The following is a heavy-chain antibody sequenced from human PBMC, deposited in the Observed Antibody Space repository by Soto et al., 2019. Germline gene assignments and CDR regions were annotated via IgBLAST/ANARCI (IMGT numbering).Heavy chain of an antibody. V-gene: IGHV5-10-1*01. D-gene: IGHD1-1*01. CDR1: GYSFTSYW. CDR3: ASNKNWNYYYGMDV. Sequence: PGESLKISCKGSGYSFTSYWISWVRQMPGKGLECMGRIDPSDSYTKYSPSFQGHVTISADKSISTAYLQWSSLKASDTAMYYCASNKNWNYYYGMDVWGQGTTVTVSS. CDR2: IDPSDSYT. J-gene: IGHJ6*02.